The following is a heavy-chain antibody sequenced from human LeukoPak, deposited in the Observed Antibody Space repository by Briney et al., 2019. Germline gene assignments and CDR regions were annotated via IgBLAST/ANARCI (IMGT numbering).Heavy chain of an antibody. J-gene: IGHJ4*02. Sequence: TSVTVSRKASGYTFTSYYMHWVRQAPAQGLEWMGIINPSGGSTSYAQKFQGSVTMTRDTSTSTVYIELSSLRSEHTAVYYCARDLRVRARITMRVGARYGYFDYWGQGTLVTVSS. V-gene: IGHV1-46*01. CDR3: ARDLRVRARITMRVGARYGYFDY. D-gene: IGHD3-22*01. CDR2: INPSGGST. CDR1: GYTFTSYY.